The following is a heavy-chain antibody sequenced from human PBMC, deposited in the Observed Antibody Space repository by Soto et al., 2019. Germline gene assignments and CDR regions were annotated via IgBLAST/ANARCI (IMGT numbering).Heavy chain of an antibody. Sequence: QVKLVQSGTELRKPGSSVKVSCKASGGRFTSYAVRWVRQAPGQGLEWMGGIIPVFGTPDYAKKFQGRVTITADESTSTVYMELSSLQSEDTAMYYCAKRGYNVFTAYREYFDSWGRGTRVTVSP. CDR1: GGRFTSYA. CDR3: AKRGYNVFTAYREYFDS. D-gene: IGHD3-16*01. CDR2: IIPVFGTP. J-gene: IGHJ4*02. V-gene: IGHV1-69*01.